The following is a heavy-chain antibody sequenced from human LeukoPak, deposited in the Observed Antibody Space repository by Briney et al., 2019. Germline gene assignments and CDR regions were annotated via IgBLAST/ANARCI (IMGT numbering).Heavy chain of an antibody. CDR2: IYYSGST. Sequence: RPSETLSLTCTVSGGSISSYYWSWIRQPPGKGLEWIGYIYYSGSTNYNPSLKSRVTLSVDPSKNQFSRKLSSVTAADTAVYYCARHAPFPGIGVAGSRYYFDYWGQGTLVTVSS. D-gene: IGHD6-19*01. V-gene: IGHV4-59*08. CDR1: GGSISSYY. CDR3: ARHAPFPGIGVAGSRYYFDY. J-gene: IGHJ4*02.